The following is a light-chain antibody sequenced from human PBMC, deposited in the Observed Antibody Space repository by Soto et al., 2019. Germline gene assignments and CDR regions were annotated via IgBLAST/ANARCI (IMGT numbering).Light chain of an antibody. Sequence: DIHMTQSPSTLSASVGDRVTITCRASQSISVWLAWYQQKPGKAPNLLIYKTSSLETGVPSRFSGSESGPEFTLTISSLQPDAFAPYYCQHYNDYSWTLGQETKVEV. J-gene: IGKJ1*01. CDR1: QSISVW. CDR2: KTS. V-gene: IGKV1-5*03. CDR3: QHYNDYSWT.